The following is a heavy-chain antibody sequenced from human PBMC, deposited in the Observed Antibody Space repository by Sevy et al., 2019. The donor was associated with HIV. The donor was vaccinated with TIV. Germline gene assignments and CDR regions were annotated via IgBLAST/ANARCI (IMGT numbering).Heavy chain of an antibody. J-gene: IGHJ6*03. Sequence: GGSLRLSCAASGFTFSDYYMSWIRQAPGKGLEWVSYISSSGSTIYYADSVKGRFTISRDNAKNSLYLQMNSLRAEDTAVYYCARVFRYDFWTSSYYYYYYMDVWGKGTTVTVSS. CDR1: GFTFSDYY. CDR3: ARVFRYDFWTSSYYYYYYMDV. D-gene: IGHD3-3*01. V-gene: IGHV3-11*01. CDR2: ISSSGSTI.